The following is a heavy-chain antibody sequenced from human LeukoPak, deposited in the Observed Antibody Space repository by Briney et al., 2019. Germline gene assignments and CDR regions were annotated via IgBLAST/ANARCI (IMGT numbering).Heavy chain of an antibody. Sequence: SETLSLTCAVYGGSFSGYYWTWIRQPPGKGLEWIGEVNHSGSTNYSPSLKSRVTISVDTSKNQFSLELTSVTAADTAVYFCARGRGLRAVNNWFDPWGQGTLVTVSS. J-gene: IGHJ5*02. V-gene: IGHV4-34*01. CDR1: GGSFSGYY. CDR2: VNHSGST. CDR3: ARGRGLRAVNNWFDP. D-gene: IGHD3-10*01.